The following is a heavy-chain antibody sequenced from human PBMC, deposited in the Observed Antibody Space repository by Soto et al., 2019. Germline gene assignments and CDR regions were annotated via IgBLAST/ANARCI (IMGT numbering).Heavy chain of an antibody. V-gene: IGHV3-23*01. D-gene: IGHD2-21*02. CDR3: AKGEIVVVTATSLDY. Sequence: EVQLLESEGGLVQPGGSLRLSCAASGFTFSSYAMSWVRQAPGKGLEWVSAISGSGGSTYYADSVKGRFTISRDNSKNTLYLQMNSLRVEDTAVYYCAKGEIVVVTATSLDYWGQGTLVTVSS. CDR2: ISGSGGST. CDR1: GFTFSSYA. J-gene: IGHJ4*02.